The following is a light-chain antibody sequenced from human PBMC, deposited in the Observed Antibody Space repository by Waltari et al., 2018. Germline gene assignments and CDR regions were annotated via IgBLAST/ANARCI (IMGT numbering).Light chain of an antibody. J-gene: IGLJ2*01. CDR1: DSNIGRNT. V-gene: IGLV1-44*01. CDR3: AAWDDNVNGRVL. Sequence: QSQLTQPPSASGTPGQRVTISCSGSDSNIGRNTVNWYQHFPGTAPKLLVYGRGQRPSEVPDRFSASKSGTSASLAISGLQSEDEATYYCAAWDDNVNGRVLFGGGTKLTVL. CDR2: GRG.